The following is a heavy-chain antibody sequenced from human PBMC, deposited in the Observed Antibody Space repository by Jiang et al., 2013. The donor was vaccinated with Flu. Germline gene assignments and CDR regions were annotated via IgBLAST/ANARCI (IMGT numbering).Heavy chain of an antibody. CDR2: IYPGDSDT. V-gene: IGHV5-51*01. CDR3: ARHSNSDFWSGYPDY. D-gene: IGHD3-3*01. CDR1: GYSFTNYW. Sequence: GAEVKKPGESLKISCNGSGYSFTNYWIGWVRQMPGKGLEWMGIIYPGDSDTRYSPSFQGQVTISADKSINTAYLQWGTLKASDTAVYYCARHSNSDFWSGYPDYWGQGTLVTVSS. J-gene: IGHJ4*02.